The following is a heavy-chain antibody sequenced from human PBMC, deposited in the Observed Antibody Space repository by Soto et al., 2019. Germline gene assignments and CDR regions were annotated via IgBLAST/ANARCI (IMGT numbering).Heavy chain of an antibody. D-gene: IGHD3-16*01. CDR2: ISYDGSNK. Sequence: QVQLVESGGGVVQPGRSLRLSCAASGFTFSSYAMHWVRQAPGKGLEWVAVISYDGSNKYYADSVKGRFTISRDNSKNTLYLQMNSLRAEDTAVYYCARGLGPFTSFDPWGQGTLVTVSS. CDR3: ARGLGPFTSFDP. CDR1: GFTFSSYA. J-gene: IGHJ5*02. V-gene: IGHV3-30-3*01.